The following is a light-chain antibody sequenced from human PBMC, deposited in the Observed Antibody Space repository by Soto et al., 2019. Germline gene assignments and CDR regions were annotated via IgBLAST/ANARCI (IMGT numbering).Light chain of an antibody. CDR1: QDIAKN. V-gene: IGKV1-33*01. CDR2: DAS. J-gene: IGKJ5*01. Sequence: IQMTQSPSSLSASVGDRVTITCQASQDIAKNLNWYQQKPGKAPKLLIYDASSLQTGVPSRFSGSGSATHFSFTISSLQSEDISTYYCQQYDNLLPITFGQGTRLEIK. CDR3: QQYDNLLPIT.